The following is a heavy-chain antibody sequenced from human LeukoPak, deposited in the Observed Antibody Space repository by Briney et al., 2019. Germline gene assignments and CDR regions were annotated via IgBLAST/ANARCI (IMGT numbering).Heavy chain of an antibody. V-gene: IGHV1-2*02. Sequence: GASVKVSCKASGYNFIDYHLNWFRQAPGRGPEWMGWIGPKTGDTLYGPEFQGRVSMTRDTSISTAHMELNSLKSDDTAMYYCARDRMNRDFALWGQGTMVTVSA. CDR3: ARDRMNRDFAL. CDR1: GYNFIDYH. J-gene: IGHJ3*01. D-gene: IGHD3/OR15-3a*01. CDR2: IGPKTGDT.